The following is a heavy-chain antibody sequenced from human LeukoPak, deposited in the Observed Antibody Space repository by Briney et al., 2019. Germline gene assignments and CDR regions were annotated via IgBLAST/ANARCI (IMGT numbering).Heavy chain of an antibody. V-gene: IGHV3-33*01. CDR2: IWYDGSNK. Sequence: GSLRLSCAASGFTFSSYGMHWVRQAPGKGLEWVAVIWYDGSNKYYAVSVKGRFTISRDNSKNTLYLQMTSLRAEDTAVYYCATGSSYYYDSSGYNHLDYWGQGTLVTVSS. J-gene: IGHJ4*02. CDR1: GFTFSSYG. D-gene: IGHD3-22*01. CDR3: ATGSSYYYDSSGYNHLDY.